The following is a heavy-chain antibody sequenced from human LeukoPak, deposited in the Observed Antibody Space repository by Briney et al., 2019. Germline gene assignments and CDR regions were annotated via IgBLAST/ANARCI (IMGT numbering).Heavy chain of an antibody. CDR2: ISGYNGNT. Sequence: ASVKVSCKASGYTFTGYYMHWVRQAPGQGLEWMGWISGYNGNTNYAQKFQGRVTMTTDASTRTAHMEVRGLRSDDTAVYYCARGGWTTGMDYWGQGTLVTVSS. D-gene: IGHD1-14*01. J-gene: IGHJ4*02. CDR1: GYTFTGYY. CDR3: ARGGWTTGMDY. V-gene: IGHV1-18*04.